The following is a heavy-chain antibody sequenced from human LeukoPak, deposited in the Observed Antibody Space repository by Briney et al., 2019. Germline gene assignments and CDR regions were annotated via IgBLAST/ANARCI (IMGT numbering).Heavy chain of an antibody. CDR2: IIPILGIA. D-gene: IGHD6-13*01. V-gene: IGHV1-69*04. J-gene: IGHJ4*02. CDR1: GYTFSSYG. Sequence: SVKVSCKASGYTFSSYGISWVRQAPGQGLEWMGRIIPILGIANYAQKFQGRVTITADKSTSTAYMELSSLRSEDTAVYYCARGIAAAGSGGDFDYWGQGTLVTVSS. CDR3: ARGIAAAGSGGDFDY.